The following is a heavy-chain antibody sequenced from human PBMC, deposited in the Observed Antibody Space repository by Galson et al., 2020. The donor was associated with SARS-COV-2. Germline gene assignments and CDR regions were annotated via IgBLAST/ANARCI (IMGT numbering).Heavy chain of an antibody. CDR1: GGSISSYY. CDR3: ARDAGEAYYYGSGSYTQFDP. J-gene: IGHJ5*02. CDR2: IYYSGST. V-gene: IGHV4-59*01. Sequence: SETLSLTCTVSGGSISSYYWSWIRQPPGKGLEWIGYIYYSGSTNYNPSLKSRVTISVDTSKNQFSLKLSSVTAADTAVYYCARDAGEAYYYGSGSYTQFDPWGQGTLVTVSS. D-gene: IGHD3-10*01.